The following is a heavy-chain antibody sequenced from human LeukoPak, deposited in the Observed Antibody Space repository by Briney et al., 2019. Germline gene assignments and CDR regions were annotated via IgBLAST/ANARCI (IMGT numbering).Heavy chain of an antibody. Sequence: PGGSLRLSCAASGFTFSSYWMSWVRQAPGKGLEWVANIKQVGSEKYYVDSVKGRFTISRDNAKNSLYLHMDSLRAEDTAVYYCARDSKLRFLFYYMDVWGKGTTATVSS. D-gene: IGHD3-3*01. J-gene: IGHJ6*03. CDR1: GFTFSSYW. CDR2: IKQVGSEK. CDR3: ARDSKLRFLFYYMDV. V-gene: IGHV3-7*01.